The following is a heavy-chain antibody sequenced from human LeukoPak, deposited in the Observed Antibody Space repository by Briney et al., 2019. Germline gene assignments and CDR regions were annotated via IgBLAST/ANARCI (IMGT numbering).Heavy chain of an antibody. Sequence: NPGGSLRLSCAASGFTFSTYSMNWVRQAPGKGLEWVSSITSPVGRIYYADSLKGRITISRDNARSTLYLQMNSLRAEDTAVYYCATDGRSSGWYGFDYCGQGILVTVSS. CDR1: GFTFSTYS. CDR2: ITSPVGRI. D-gene: IGHD6-19*01. CDR3: ATDGRSSGWYGFDY. J-gene: IGHJ4*02. V-gene: IGHV3-21*01.